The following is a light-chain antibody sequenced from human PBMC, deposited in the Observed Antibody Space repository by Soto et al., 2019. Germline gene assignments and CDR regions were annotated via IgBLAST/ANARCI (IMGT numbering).Light chain of an antibody. CDR1: QSIRSY. Sequence: DIQLTQSPSFLSASVGARVTITCRASQSIRSYLAWYQQKPWKAPKLLIYAAAILQSGVPSRFSGSGSGTELPLTSSSLQPEDFVTYYCQQLNSYFGQGTRLEIK. CDR2: AAA. CDR3: QQLNSY. J-gene: IGKJ5*01. V-gene: IGKV1-9*01.